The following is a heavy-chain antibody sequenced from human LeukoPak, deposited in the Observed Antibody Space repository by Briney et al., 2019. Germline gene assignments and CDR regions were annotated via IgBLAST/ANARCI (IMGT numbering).Heavy chain of an antibody. CDR3: VKGFPHYYDSSGFGAFDV. J-gene: IGHJ3*01. D-gene: IGHD3-22*01. V-gene: IGHV3-64D*09. CDR1: GFTFSFYA. CDR2: ISSNGGNT. Sequence: GGSLRLSCSASGFTFSFYAMGWVRQAPGKGLEYVSAISSNGGNTYYADSVKGRFTISRDNSKNTLYLQMNSLRADDTAVYYCVKGFPHYYDSSGFGAFDVWGRGTIVTVSS.